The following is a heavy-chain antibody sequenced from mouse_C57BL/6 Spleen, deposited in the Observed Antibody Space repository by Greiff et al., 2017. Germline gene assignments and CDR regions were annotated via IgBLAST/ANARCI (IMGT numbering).Heavy chain of an antibody. CDR1: GFTFSSYA. D-gene: IGHD3-1*01. CDR3: ARDRATGPRPYFDY. CDR2: ISDGGSYT. Sequence: EVQGVESGGGLVKPGGSLKLSCAASGFTFSSYAMSWVRQTPEKRLEWVATISDGGSYTYYPDNVKGRFTISRDNAKNNLYLQMSHLKSEDTAMYYCARDRATGPRPYFDYWGQGTTLTVSS. V-gene: IGHV5-4*01. J-gene: IGHJ2*01.